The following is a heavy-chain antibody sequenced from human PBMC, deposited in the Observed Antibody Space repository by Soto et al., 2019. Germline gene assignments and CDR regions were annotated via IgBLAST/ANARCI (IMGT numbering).Heavy chain of an antibody. CDR2: IIPIFGTA. Sequence: QVQLVQSGAEVKKPGSSVKVSCKASGGTFSSYAISWVRQAPGQGLEWMGGIIPIFGTANYAQKFQGRVTXXADESTSTAYMELSSLRSEDTAVYYCASPTKPLYYSYGMDVWGQGTTVTVSS. CDR3: ASPTKPLYYSYGMDV. V-gene: IGHV1-69*12. D-gene: IGHD1-1*01. J-gene: IGHJ6*02. CDR1: GGTFSSYA.